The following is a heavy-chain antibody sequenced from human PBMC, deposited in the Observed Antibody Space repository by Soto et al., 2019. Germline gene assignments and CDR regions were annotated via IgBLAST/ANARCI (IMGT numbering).Heavy chain of an antibody. D-gene: IGHD3-10*01. Sequence: SQTLSLTCTVSGGSISSYYWSWIRQPPGKGLEWIGCIYYSGSTNYNPSLKSRVTISVDTSKNQFSLKLSSVTAADTAVYYCARHGSADVGELSVDPWGQGTLVTVSS. CDR1: GGSISSYY. V-gene: IGHV4-59*08. CDR2: IYYSGST. CDR3: ARHGSADVGELSVDP. J-gene: IGHJ5*01.